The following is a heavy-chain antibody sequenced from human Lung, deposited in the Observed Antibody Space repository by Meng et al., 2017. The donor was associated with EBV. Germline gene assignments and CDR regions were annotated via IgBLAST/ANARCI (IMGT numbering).Heavy chain of an antibody. CDR3: ARDPDQFGSGYFGY. CDR2: MSGSGDSI. V-gene: IGHV3-11*01. D-gene: IGHD3-10*01. Sequence: VQMVESVGGLVQTGGSLSLSCAAAGFTFSDYYMSWIRQAPGKGLEWVAYMSGSGDSISYADSVKGRFAIYRDNTENSLYLLMNSLTTEDTAIYYCARDPDQFGSGYFGYWGRGTLVTVSS. J-gene: IGHJ4*02. CDR1: GFTFSDYY.